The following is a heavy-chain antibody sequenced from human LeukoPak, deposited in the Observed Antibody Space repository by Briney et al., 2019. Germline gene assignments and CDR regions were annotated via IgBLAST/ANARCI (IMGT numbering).Heavy chain of an antibody. CDR2: LNWNGGST. Sequence: PGGSLRLSCAASGFTFSSYAMSWVRLAPGKGPEWVSNLNWNGGSTGYIDSVKGRFTISRDNAKNSLYLQMNSLRAEDTAFYYCARGKMVGATAWGGLDYWGQGTLVTVSS. J-gene: IGHJ4*02. CDR3: ARGKMVGATAWGGLDY. D-gene: IGHD1-26*01. V-gene: IGHV3-20*04. CDR1: GFTFSSYA.